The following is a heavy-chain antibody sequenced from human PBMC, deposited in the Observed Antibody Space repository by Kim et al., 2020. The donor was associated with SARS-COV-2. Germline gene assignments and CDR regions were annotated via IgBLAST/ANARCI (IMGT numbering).Heavy chain of an antibody. J-gene: IGHJ5*02. Sequence: SETLSLTCTVSGYSISSGYYWGWIRQPPGKGLEWIGSIYHSGSTYYNPSLKSRVTISVDTSKNQFSLKLSSVTAADTAVYYCARDRVREWLFSARGWFDP. CDR1: GYSISSGYY. D-gene: IGHD3-3*01. CDR2: IYHSGST. V-gene: IGHV4-38-2*02. CDR3: ARDRVREWLFSARGWFDP.